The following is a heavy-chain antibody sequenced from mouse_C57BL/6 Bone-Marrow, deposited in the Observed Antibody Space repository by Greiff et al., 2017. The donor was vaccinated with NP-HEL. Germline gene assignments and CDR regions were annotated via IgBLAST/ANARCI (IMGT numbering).Heavy chain of an antibody. CDR3: ARWSIYYGSSYDYVDY. Sequence: QVQLQQSGPELVKPGASVKISCKASGYTFTDYYINWVKQRPGQGLEWIGWIFPGSGSTYYNEKFKGKATLTVDKSSSTAYMLLSSLTSDDSAVYFCARWSIYYGSSYDYVDYWGQGTTLTVSS. J-gene: IGHJ2*01. V-gene: IGHV1-75*01. CDR1: GYTFTDYY. D-gene: IGHD1-1*01. CDR2: IFPGSGST.